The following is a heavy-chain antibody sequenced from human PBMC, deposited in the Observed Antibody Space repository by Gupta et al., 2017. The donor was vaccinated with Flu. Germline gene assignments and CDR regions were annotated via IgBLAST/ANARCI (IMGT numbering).Heavy chain of an antibody. J-gene: IGHJ6*02. CDR3: ARAGDCSSTSCYWGYYYYGMDV. D-gene: IGHD2-2*01. CDR2: IIPIVGTA. V-gene: IGHV1-69*01. Sequence: WMGGIIPIVGTANYAQKFQGRVTITADESTSTAYMELSSLRSEDTAVYYCARAGDCSSTSCYWGYYYYGMDVWGQGTTVTVSS.